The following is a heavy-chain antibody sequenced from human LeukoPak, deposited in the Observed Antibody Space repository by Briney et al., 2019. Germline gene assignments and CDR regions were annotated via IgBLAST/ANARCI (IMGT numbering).Heavy chain of an antibody. CDR3: ARVTDYYDSSGEMSAFDI. D-gene: IGHD3-22*01. V-gene: IGHV4-59*01. CDR2: IYYSGST. Sequence: SETLSLTCTVSGGSISSYYWSWIRQPPGKGLEWIGYIYYSGSTNYNPSLKSRVTISVDTSKNQFSLKLSSVTAADTAVHYCARVTDYYDSSGEMSAFDIWGQGTMVTVSS. J-gene: IGHJ3*02. CDR1: GGSISSYY.